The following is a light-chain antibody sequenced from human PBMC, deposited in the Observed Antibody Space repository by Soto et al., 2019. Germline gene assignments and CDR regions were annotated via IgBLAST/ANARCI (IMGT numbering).Light chain of an antibody. CDR3: AAWDGSLNGWV. J-gene: IGLJ3*02. V-gene: IGLV1-44*01. CDR1: NSNIGSNT. Sequence: QSVLTQAPSASGTPGQRVTISCSGSNSNIGSNTVSWYQQVPGTAPKVLIYNNDQRPSGVPDRLSCSKSGTSASLAICCLHSEDEADYYCAAWDGSLNGWVFGGGTKVTVL. CDR2: NND.